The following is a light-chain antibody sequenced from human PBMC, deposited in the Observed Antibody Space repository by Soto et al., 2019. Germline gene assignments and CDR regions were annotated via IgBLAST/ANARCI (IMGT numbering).Light chain of an antibody. J-gene: IGKJ1*01. CDR2: DVS. CDR3: QQRSDWPWT. CDR1: ESVTDY. V-gene: IGKV3-11*01. Sequence: EIVLTQSPATLSLSPGERGTLSCRASESVTDYLAWYQQKPGQAPRLLVYDVSNRVAGIPTRFSGGGSGTDFTLTISNVEPEDFAVYYCQQRSDWPWTFGQGTKVEIK.